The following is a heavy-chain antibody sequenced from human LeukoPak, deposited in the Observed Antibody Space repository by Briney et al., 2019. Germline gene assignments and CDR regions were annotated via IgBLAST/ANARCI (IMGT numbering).Heavy chain of an antibody. D-gene: IGHD4-17*01. CDR2: ISAYNGNT. CDR3: ATDWDDYGDSLP. V-gene: IGHV1-18*01. J-gene: IGHJ5*02. CDR1: GYTFTTYG. Sequence: ASVKVSCKASGYTFTTYGVSWVRQAPGQGLEWMGWISAYNGNTNYAQKYQGRVTMTTDTSTSTAYMELSSLRSEDTAVYYCATDWDDYGDSLPWGQGTLVTVSS.